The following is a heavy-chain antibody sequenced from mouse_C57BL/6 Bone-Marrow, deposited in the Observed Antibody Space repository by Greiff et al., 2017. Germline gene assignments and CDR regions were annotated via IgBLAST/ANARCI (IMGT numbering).Heavy chain of an antibody. CDR1: GYTFTEYP. J-gene: IGHJ4*01. V-gene: IGHV1-62-2*01. CDR2: FYPGSGSI. CDR3: ARHEKAVYYLQGAMDY. D-gene: IGHD1-1*01. Sequence: VQLQQSGAELVKPGASVKLSCKASGYTFTEYPIHWVKQRSGQGLEWIGWFYPGSGSIKYNEKFKDKATLTADKSSSTVYMELSRLTSEDSAVYFCARHEKAVYYLQGAMDYWGQGTSVTVSS.